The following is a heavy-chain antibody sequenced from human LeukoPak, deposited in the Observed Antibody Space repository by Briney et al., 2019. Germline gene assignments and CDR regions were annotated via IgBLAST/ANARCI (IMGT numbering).Heavy chain of an antibody. CDR1: GFTFSSNG. CDR2: INQDGSEK. Sequence: GGTLRLSCAASGFTFSSNGMHWVRQAPGKGLEWVANINQDGSEKSYVDSVKGRFTISRDNAKNSLFLQMNSLRAEDTAVYYCARINSSSSPHFDYWGQGTLVTVSS. J-gene: IGHJ4*02. V-gene: IGHV3-7*01. CDR3: ARINSSSSPHFDY. D-gene: IGHD6-6*01.